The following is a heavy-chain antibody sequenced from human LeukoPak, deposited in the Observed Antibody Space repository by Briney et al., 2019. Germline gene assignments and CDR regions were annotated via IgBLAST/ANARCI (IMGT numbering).Heavy chain of an antibody. J-gene: IGHJ4*02. V-gene: IGHV3-11*06. CDR1: GFTFSDYY. CDR2: ISSSSSYT. D-gene: IGHD3-10*01. Sequence: GGSLRLSCAASGFTFSDYYMSWIRQAPGKGLEWASYISSSSSYTNYADSVKGRFTISRDNAKNSLYLQMNSLRAEDTAVYYCARGSRVWFGELLFDYWGQGTLVTVSS. CDR3: ARGSRVWFGELLFDY.